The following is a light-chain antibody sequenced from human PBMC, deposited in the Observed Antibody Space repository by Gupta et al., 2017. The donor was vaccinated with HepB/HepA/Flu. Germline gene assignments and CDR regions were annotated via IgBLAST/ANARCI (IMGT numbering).Light chain of an antibody. CDR3: QQYDNPPFT. V-gene: IGKV1-33*01. CDR2: DAS. CDR1: QDISNY. Sequence: DIQMTQSPSSLSASVGDRVTITCQASQDISNYLNWYQQKPGKAPKLLIYDASNLETGVPSRFSGSGSGTDFTFSISSLQPEDIATYYCQQYDNPPFTFGPGTKVEIK. J-gene: IGKJ3*01.